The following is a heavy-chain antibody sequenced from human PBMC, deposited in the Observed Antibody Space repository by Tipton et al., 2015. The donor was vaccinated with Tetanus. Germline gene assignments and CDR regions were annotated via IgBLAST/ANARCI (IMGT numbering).Heavy chain of an antibody. D-gene: IGHD3-22*01. J-gene: IGHJ6*02. Sequence: QLVQSGAEVKKPGASVKVSCKASGYTFTGYYIYWVRQAPGQGLEWMGWIDPNSGGTVYAQKLQGRVTMTRDTSISTAYVELRSLRSDDTAVYYCARDRGDYIYSGMDVWGPGTTVTVS. V-gene: IGHV1-2*02. CDR2: IDPNSGGT. CDR1: GYTFTGYY. CDR3: ARDRGDYIYSGMDV.